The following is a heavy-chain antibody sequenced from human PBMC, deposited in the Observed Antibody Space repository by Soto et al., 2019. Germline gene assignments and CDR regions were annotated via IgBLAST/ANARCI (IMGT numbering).Heavy chain of an antibody. CDR3: TVWSRSSRFDP. CDR1: GFTFSNYW. Sequence: EVQLVDSGGGVVHPGGSLRLSCAASGFTFSNYWMHWVRQAPGKGLVWVSRISGDGSDTTYADSVKGRFTISRDNDTNMLYLPMHSLGAEDTAVYYCTVWSRSSRFDPWGQGTLVTVAS. V-gene: IGHV3-74*03. CDR2: ISGDGSDT. J-gene: IGHJ5*02. D-gene: IGHD3-3*01.